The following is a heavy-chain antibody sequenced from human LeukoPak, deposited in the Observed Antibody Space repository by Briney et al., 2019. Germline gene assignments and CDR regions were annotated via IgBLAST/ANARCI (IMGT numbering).Heavy chain of an antibody. CDR1: GYTFIDYW. Sequence: ASVKVSCKASGYTFIDYWIHWVRQAPGQGLEWMGRIDLNTGDTTSAQKFQGRVTMTRDTSISTVYLDLSGLGSDDTAVYYCARDAPHQRFYYWGQGTLVTVSS. CDR2: IDLNTGDT. CDR3: ARDAPHQRFYY. J-gene: IGHJ4*02. D-gene: IGHD3-16*01. V-gene: IGHV1-2*02.